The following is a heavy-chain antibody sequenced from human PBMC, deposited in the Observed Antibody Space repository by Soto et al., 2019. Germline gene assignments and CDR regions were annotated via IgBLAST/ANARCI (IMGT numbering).Heavy chain of an antibody. Sequence: GGSLRLSCAASGFTFSSYAMSWVRQAPGKGLEWVSAISGSGGSTYYADSVKGRFTISRDNSKNTLYLQMNSLRAEDTAVYYCARNLKVVIPKRHNNWFDPWGQGTLVTVSS. CDR1: GFTFSSYA. CDR3: ARNLKVVIPKRHNNWFDP. J-gene: IGHJ5*02. V-gene: IGHV3-23*01. CDR2: ISGSGGST. D-gene: IGHD3-22*01.